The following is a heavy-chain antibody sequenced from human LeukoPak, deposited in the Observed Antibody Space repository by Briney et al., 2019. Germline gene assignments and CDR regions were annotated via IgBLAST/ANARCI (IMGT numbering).Heavy chain of an antibody. CDR1: GFTFSSYG. D-gene: IGHD3-16*01. Sequence: GGSLRLPCAASGFTFSSYGMHWVRQAPGKGLEWVAVIWYDGSNKYYADSVKGRFTISRDSSKNTLYLQMNSLRAEDTAVYYCARVSSYVVWGSYGAGGVDYWGQGTLVTVSS. CDR3: ARVSSYVVWGSYGAGGVDY. V-gene: IGHV3-33*01. J-gene: IGHJ4*02. CDR2: IWYDGSNK.